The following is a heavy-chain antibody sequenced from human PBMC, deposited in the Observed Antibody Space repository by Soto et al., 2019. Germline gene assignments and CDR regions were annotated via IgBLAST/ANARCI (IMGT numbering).Heavy chain of an antibody. CDR2: INHSGST. CDR3: ARGKSGYDWVIDY. D-gene: IGHD5-12*01. V-gene: IGHV4-34*01. Sequence: KPSETLSLTCAVYGGSFSGYYWSWVRQPPGKGLEWIGEINHSGSTNYNPSLKSRVTISVDTSKNQFSLKLSSVTAADTAVYYCARGKSGYDWVIDYWGQGTLVTVSS. J-gene: IGHJ4*02. CDR1: GGSFSGYY.